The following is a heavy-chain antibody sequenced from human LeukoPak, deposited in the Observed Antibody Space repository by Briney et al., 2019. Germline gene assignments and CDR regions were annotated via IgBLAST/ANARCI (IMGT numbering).Heavy chain of an antibody. V-gene: IGHV3-49*04. CDR3: TSGIAAAGTHY. D-gene: IGHD6-13*01. CDR2: IRSKAYGGTT. Sequence: GGTLRLSCTASGFTLGDYAMSWVRQAPGKGLEWVGFIRSKAYGGTTEYAASVKGRFTISRDGSKSIAYLQMNSLKTEDTAVYYCTSGIAAAGTHYWGQGTLVTISS. CDR1: GFTLGDYA. J-gene: IGHJ4*02.